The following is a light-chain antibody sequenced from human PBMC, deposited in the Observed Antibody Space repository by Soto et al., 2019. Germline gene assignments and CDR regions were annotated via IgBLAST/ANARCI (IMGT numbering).Light chain of an antibody. CDR1: QDITTY. Sequence: DIQLTQSPSFLSASVGDRVTITCRASQDITTYLAWYQQKPERAPKLLIYSASTLQSGVPSRFSGSASGTDFTLTINSLQPEDFATYYCHQLYTVPLTFGGGTKVEI. V-gene: IGKV1-9*01. CDR2: SAS. J-gene: IGKJ4*01. CDR3: HQLYTVPLT.